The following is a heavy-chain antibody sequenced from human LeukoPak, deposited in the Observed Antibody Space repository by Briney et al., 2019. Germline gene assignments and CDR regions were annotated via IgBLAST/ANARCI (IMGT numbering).Heavy chain of an antibody. CDR1: GGSISSYY. D-gene: IGHD6-19*01. Sequence: SETLSLTCTVSGGSISSYYWSWIRQPPGKGLEWIGYIYYSGSTNYNPSLKSRVTISVDTSKNQFSLKLSSVTAADTAVYYCARGKRPQAHSSGWYVMGDYFDHWGQGTLVTVSS. V-gene: IGHV4-59*01. CDR3: ARGKRPQAHSSGWYVMGDYFDH. J-gene: IGHJ4*02. CDR2: IYYSGST.